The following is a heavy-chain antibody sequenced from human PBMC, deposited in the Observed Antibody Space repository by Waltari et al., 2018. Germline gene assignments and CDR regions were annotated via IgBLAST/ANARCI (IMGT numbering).Heavy chain of an antibody. V-gene: IGHV3-74*01. CDR1: AFTFSHSW. Sequence: EVQLVESGGGLVQPGGSLRLSCAAYAFTFSHSWMYWVRQSQGKGLVWGSRITMDGSIVNYADSVNGRFTISRDNAKSTLFLQMNSLRVDDTALYYCVTTGVAGFYWGQGTRVTVSS. J-gene: IGHJ4*02. CDR3: VTTGVAGFY. CDR2: ITMDGSIV. D-gene: IGHD6-19*01.